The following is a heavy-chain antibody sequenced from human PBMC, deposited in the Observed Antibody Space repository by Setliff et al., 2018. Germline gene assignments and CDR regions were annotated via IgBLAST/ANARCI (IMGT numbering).Heavy chain of an antibody. CDR2: INHSGST. D-gene: IGHD3-3*01. V-gene: IGHV4-34*01. J-gene: IGHJ4*02. CDR1: GGSFSNYY. CDR3: TRLNFWSGFWYFTL. Sequence: PSETLSLTCTVYGGSFSNYYWSWIRQPPGKGLEWIGEINHSGSTKYTPSLKGRVSISVDTAENQVSLKVNSVTAADTGVYYCTRLNFWSGFWYFTLWGQGTPVTVSS.